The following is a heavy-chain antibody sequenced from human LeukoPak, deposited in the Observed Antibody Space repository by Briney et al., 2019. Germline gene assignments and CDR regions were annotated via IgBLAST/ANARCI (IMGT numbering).Heavy chain of an antibody. J-gene: IGHJ6*02. CDR1: GFTFSSYG. V-gene: IGHV3-30*18. D-gene: IGHD3-10*01. CDR2: ISYDGSNK. Sequence: GGSLRLSCAASGFTFSSYGMHWVRQAPGKGLEWVAVISYDGSNKYYADSVKGRFTITRDNSKNTLYLQMNSLRAEDTAVYYCAKNFGELILYYYYGMDVWGQGTTVTVSS. CDR3: AKNFGELILYYYYGMDV.